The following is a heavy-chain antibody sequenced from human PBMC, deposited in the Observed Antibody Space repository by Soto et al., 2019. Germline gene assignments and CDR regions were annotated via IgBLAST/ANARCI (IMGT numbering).Heavy chain of an antibody. CDR1: GFTVSISY. CDR3: ARGKDIGWYEASDY. J-gene: IGHJ4*02. V-gene: IGHV3-53*01. CDR2: IYRDGST. Sequence: EVQMVESGGGLIQPGESLRLSCAASGFTVSISYMSWVRQAPGKGLEWVSTIYRDGSTYYADSVEGRFTISRDHSKNTLYLQMHSLRAEDTATYNCARGKDIGWYEASDYWGQGTLVTVSS. D-gene: IGHD2-15*01.